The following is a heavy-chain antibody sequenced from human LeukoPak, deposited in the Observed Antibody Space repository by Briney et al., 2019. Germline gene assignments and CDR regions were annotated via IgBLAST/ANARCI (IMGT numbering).Heavy chain of an antibody. J-gene: IGHJ6*02. CDR1: GFTFSSYA. D-gene: IGHD4-11*01. V-gene: IGHV3-23*01. CDR2: ISGSGGST. CDR3: AKDLDSNYFFYYYYGMDV. Sequence: GGSLRLSCAASGFTFSSYAMSWVRQAPGKGLEWVSAISGSGGSTYYADSVKGRFTISRDNSKNTLYLQMNSLRAEDTAVYYCAKDLDSNYFFYYYYGMDVWGQGTRSPSP.